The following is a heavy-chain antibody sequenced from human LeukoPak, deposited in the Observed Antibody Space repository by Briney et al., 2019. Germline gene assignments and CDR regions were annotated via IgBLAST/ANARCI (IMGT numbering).Heavy chain of an antibody. J-gene: IGHJ6*03. V-gene: IGHV4-34*01. CDR1: GGSFSGYY. CDR3: ARRGPLWFGGIYYYYMDV. D-gene: IGHD3-10*01. Sequence: SETLSLTCAVYGGSFSGYYWSWIRQPPGKGLEWIGEINHSGSTNYNPSLKSRVTISVDTSKNQFSLKLSSVTAADTAVYYCARRGPLWFGGIYYYYMDVWGKGTTVTVSS. CDR2: INHSGST.